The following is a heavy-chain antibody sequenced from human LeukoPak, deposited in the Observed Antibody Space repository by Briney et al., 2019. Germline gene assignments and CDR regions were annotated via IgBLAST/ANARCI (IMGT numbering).Heavy chain of an antibody. V-gene: IGHV4-61*02. CDR2: IYTSGST. CDR3: ARDPVDYYMDV. Sequence: SETLSLTCTVSGGSISSGSYYGRWIRQPAAKGLEWIGRIYTSGSTNYNPSLKSRVTISVDTSKNQFSLKLSSVTAADTAVYYCARDPVDYYMDVWGKGTTVTVSS. D-gene: IGHD2-15*01. CDR1: GGSISSGSYY. J-gene: IGHJ6*03.